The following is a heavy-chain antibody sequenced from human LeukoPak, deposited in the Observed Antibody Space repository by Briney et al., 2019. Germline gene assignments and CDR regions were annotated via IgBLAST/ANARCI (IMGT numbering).Heavy chain of an antibody. CDR3: VSGLWEVPGCH. CDR2: IYFSGST. J-gene: IGHJ4*02. D-gene: IGHD1-26*01. CDR1: GGSISGYY. V-gene: IGHV4-59*01. Sequence: PSETLSLTCTVSGGSISGYYWSWTRQPPGKGLEWIGYIYFSGSTNYNPSLKSRVTISIDTSKNQFSLRLSSVTAADTAVYYCVSGLWEVPGCHWGQGTLVTVSS.